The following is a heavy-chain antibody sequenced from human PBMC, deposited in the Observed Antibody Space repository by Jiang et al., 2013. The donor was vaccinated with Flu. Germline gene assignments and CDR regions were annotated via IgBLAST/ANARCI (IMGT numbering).Heavy chain of an antibody. CDR3: ARGAVSGSDPGDI. CDR2: PLHWEH. J-gene: IGHJ4*02. D-gene: IGHD4-17*01. CDR1: GGSISSHY. V-gene: IGHV4-59*08. Sequence: VSGGSISSHYWSWVRPAPREGTRVDWVYPLHWEHRVQPSLRSRVTISIDTSKQHFSLKLTSVTAADTAVYYCARGAVSGSDPGDIWGQGILVTVSS.